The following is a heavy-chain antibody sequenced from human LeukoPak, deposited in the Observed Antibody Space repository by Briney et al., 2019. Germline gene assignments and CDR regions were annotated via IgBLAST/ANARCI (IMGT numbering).Heavy chain of an antibody. CDR2: ISYDGSNK. J-gene: IGHJ4*02. CDR1: GFTFSSYA. D-gene: IGHD6-13*01. V-gene: IGHV3-30-3*01. CDR3: ARDREISIAAAGTPFDY. Sequence: PGRSLRLSCAASGFTFSSYAMHWVRQAPGKGLEWVAVISYDGSNKYYADSVKGRFTISRDNSKNTLYLQMNSLRAEDTAVYYCARDREISIAAAGTPFDYWGQGTLVTVSS.